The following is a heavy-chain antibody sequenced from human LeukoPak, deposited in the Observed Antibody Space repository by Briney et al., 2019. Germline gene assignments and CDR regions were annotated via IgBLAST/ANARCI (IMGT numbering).Heavy chain of an antibody. Sequence: SETLSLTCAVYGGSFSGYYWSWIRQPPGKGLEWTGEINHSGSTNYNPSLKSRVTISVDTSKNQFSLKLSSVTAADTAVYYCARGAQWSRLYYYGMDVWGQGTTVTVSS. CDR1: GGSFSGYY. J-gene: IGHJ6*02. V-gene: IGHV4-34*01. D-gene: IGHD2-15*01. CDR3: ARGAQWSRLYYYGMDV. CDR2: INHSGST.